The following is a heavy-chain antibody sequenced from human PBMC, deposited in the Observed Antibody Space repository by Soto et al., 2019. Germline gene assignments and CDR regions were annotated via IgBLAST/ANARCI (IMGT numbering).Heavy chain of an antibody. Sequence: QITLKESGPTLVKPTQTLTLTCTFPGFSFSSIGEGVGWIRQPPGKALEWLALIYWDDDKRYSPSLKSRLTITKDTSKTQGVLTMTNMDPVDTATYYCVQSRCGGDCLQSYSSHSYYGLDVWGQGTTVTVSS. CDR3: VQSRCGGDCLQSYSSHSYYGLDV. CDR2: IYWDDDK. D-gene: IGHD2-21*02. V-gene: IGHV2-5*02. CDR1: GFSFSSIGEG. J-gene: IGHJ6*02.